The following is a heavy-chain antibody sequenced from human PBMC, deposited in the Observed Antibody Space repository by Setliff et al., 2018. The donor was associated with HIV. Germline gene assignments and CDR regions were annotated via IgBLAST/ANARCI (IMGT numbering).Heavy chain of an antibody. Sequence: HPGGSLRLSCAASGFTFSSYAMHWVRQAPGKGLEWVAVISYDGSNKYYADSVKGRFPISSDNTKNSLFLQMDSLSAEDTAVYYCARRYNWKYDAWGQGALVTVSS. V-gene: IGHV3-30*04. CDR1: GFTFSSYA. J-gene: IGHJ5*02. D-gene: IGHD1-20*01. CDR3: ARRYNWKYDA. CDR2: ISYDGSNK.